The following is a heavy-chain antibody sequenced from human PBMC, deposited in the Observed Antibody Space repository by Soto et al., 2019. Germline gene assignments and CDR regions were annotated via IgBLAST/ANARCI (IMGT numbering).Heavy chain of an antibody. CDR2: IDNDGGTT. D-gene: IGHD3-10*01. CDR1: GFTFSSYF. V-gene: IGHV3-74*01. J-gene: IGHJ4*02. CDR3: TRGYYGPDY. Sequence: EVQLVESGGGSVQPGGSLRLSCAASGFTFSSYFMYWVRQAPGKGLVWVSRIDNDGGTTNYADSVKGRFTISRDNAKNTLYLHMNSLRAEDTAVYYCTRGYYGPDYWGQGTLVTVSS.